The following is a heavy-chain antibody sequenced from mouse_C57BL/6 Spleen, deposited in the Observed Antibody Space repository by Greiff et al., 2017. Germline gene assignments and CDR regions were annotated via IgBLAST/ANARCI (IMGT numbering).Heavy chain of an antibody. V-gene: IGHV1-55*01. J-gene: IGHJ2*01. Sequence: QVQLQQPGAELVKPGASVKMSCKASGYTFTSYWITWVKQRPGQGLEWIGDIYPGSGSTNYNEKFKSKATLTVDTSSSTAYMQLSSLTSEDSAVYYCARCYYGSSFCDYWGQGTTLTVSS. CDR3: ARCYYGSSFCDY. D-gene: IGHD1-1*01. CDR2: IYPGSGST. CDR1: GYTFTSYW.